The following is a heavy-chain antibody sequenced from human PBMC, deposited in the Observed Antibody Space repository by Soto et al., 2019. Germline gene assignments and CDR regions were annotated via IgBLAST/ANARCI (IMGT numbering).Heavy chain of an antibody. D-gene: IGHD3-16*01. V-gene: IGHV4-30-4*01. J-gene: IGHJ4*02. Sequence: SETLSLTCPVSGGSTRSDNYWSWIRQPPGKGLEWIGHIYYSGNTDYNPSLKSRLAISIETSKNQFSLKLSSVTAADTAVYFCAREGGESSDGLYYFDSWGQGSLVTVSS. CDR3: AREGGESSDGLYYFDS. CDR1: GGSTRSDNY. CDR2: IYYSGNT.